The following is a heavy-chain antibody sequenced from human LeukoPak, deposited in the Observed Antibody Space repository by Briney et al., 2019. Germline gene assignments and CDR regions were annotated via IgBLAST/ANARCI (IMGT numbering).Heavy chain of an antibody. CDR3: ARWRGDQSEFDF. V-gene: IGHV3-7*01. D-gene: IGHD4-17*01. Sequence: PGGSLRLSCAASGFTFDSHWMTWVRQAPGKGLEWEASINRDGSGTEFVASVRGRFTISRDNAKNLVYLHMNSLRAEDTAVYYCARWRGDQSEFDFWGQGSLVTVSS. CDR2: INRDGSGT. CDR1: GFTFDSHW. J-gene: IGHJ4*01.